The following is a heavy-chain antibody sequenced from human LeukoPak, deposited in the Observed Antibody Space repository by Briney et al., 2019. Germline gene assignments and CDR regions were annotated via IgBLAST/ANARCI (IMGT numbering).Heavy chain of an antibody. D-gene: IGHD3-10*01. CDR1: GFTFSSCA. CDR3: AKCTVRGVINGAFDY. J-gene: IGHJ4*02. V-gene: IGHV3-23*01. CDR2: ISGSGGST. Sequence: PGGSLRLSCAASGFTFSSCAMSWVRQAPGKGLEWVSAISGSGGSTYYADSVRGRFAISRDNSKNTLYLQMYSLSAEDTAIYYCAKCTVRGVINGAFDYWGQGTLVTVSS.